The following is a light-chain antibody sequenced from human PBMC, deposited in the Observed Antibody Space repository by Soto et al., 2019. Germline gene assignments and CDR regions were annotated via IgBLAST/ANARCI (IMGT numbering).Light chain of an antibody. CDR2: GAS. Sequence: EIVMTQSPATLSVSPGERATLSCRASQSVSSRYLAWYQQKPGQAPRLLIYGASNRATGIPDRFSGSGSGTDFTLTISRLEPEDFAVYFCQQYNNSPEYTFGQGTKLEIK. J-gene: IGKJ2*01. CDR3: QQYNNSPEYT. V-gene: IGKV3-20*01. CDR1: QSVSSRY.